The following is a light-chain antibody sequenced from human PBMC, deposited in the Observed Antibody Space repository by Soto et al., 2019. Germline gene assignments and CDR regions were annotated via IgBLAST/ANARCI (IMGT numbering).Light chain of an antibody. CDR3: ASFTTNRVYV. CDR2: GVR. Sequence: QSLLAQPTSVSLPAGQPITTSCTGNSHDIGAYDYVSWYQQHPGKAPRLLIYGVRNRPSGIPSRFSASKSGLTASLTISGLQAEDEADYYCASFTTNRVYVFGPGTKVTVL. J-gene: IGLJ1*01. V-gene: IGLV2-14*01. CDR1: SHDIGAYDY.